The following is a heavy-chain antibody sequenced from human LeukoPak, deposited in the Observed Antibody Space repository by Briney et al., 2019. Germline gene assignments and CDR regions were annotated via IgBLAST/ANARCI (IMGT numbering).Heavy chain of an antibody. V-gene: IGHV1-18*01. CDR1: GYTFTSYG. D-gene: IGHD6-19*01. CDR2: ISAYNGNT. CDR3: AAVRILEDYMDV. Sequence: GASVKVSCKASGYTFTSYGISWVRQAPGQGLEWMGWISAYNGNTNYAQKFQGRVTMTEDTSTDTAYMELSSLRSEDTAVYYCAAVRILEDYMDVWGKGTTVTVSS. J-gene: IGHJ6*03.